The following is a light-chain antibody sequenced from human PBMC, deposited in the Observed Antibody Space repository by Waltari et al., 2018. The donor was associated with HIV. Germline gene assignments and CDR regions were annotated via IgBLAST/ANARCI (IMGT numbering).Light chain of an antibody. V-gene: IGLV1-47*01. CDR2: GNG. CDR1: SSTLGHML. J-gene: IGLJ1*01. Sequence: QSVLTQPPSAPGTPGRRVTVPCSGSSSTLGHMLVSWYQELPGTAPKLLISGNGQRPSGVPDRFSGSKSGTSASLAISGLRSEDEADYYCAAWDDSLSGSYVFGTGTKVTVL. CDR3: AAWDDSLSGSYV.